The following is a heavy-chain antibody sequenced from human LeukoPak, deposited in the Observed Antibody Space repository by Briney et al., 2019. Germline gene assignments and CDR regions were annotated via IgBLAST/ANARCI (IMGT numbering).Heavy chain of an antibody. CDR1: GGSISSYY. D-gene: IGHD2-2*01. CDR3: ATTSVSALGAFDI. Sequence: PSETLSLTCTVSGGSISSYYWSWIRQPPGKGLEWIGRIYTSGSTNYNPSLKSRVTMSVDTSKNQFSLKLSSVTAADTAVYYCATTSVSALGAFDIWGQGTMVTVSS. V-gene: IGHV4-4*07. J-gene: IGHJ3*02. CDR2: IYTSGST.